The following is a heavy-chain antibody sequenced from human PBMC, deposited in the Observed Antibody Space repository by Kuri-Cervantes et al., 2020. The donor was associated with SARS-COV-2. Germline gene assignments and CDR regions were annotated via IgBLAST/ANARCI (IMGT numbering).Heavy chain of an antibody. D-gene: IGHD5-12*01. CDR3: ARCGYSGNGPFDP. CDR2: IHQDGSEK. Sequence: GESLKISCAASGFTFSSYCMSWVRQAPGKGLEWVANIHQDGSEKYFVDSVKGRFTISRDNAKNSLYLRMNSLRAEDTAVYYCARCGYSGNGPFDPWGQGTQVTVSS. V-gene: IGHV3-7*01. CDR1: GFTFSSYC. J-gene: IGHJ5*02.